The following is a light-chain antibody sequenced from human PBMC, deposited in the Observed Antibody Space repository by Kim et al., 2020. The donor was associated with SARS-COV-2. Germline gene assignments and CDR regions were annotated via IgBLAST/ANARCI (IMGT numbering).Light chain of an antibody. Sequence: VSLGERVTLSCRASQSIGTDLAWFQVKPGEAPRLLIFDASTRAADLPGRFTGSGSGTDFTLTISGLQSDDFATYYCQQYKSRPPYTFGQGTKLEIK. CDR2: DAS. V-gene: IGKV3-15*01. J-gene: IGKJ2*01. CDR1: QSIGTD. CDR3: QQYKSRPPYT.